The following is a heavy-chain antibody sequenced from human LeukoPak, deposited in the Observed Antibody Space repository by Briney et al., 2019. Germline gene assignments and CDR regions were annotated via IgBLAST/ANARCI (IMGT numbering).Heavy chain of an antibody. CDR2: ISSSSSYI. Sequence: GGSLRLSCAASGFTFSSYSMNWVRQAPGKGLEWVSSISSSSSYIYYADSVKGRFTISRDNAKNSLYLQMNSLRAEDTAVYYCAREFYDFWSGYYSAVPADYWGQGTLVTVSS. J-gene: IGHJ4*02. CDR1: GFTFSSYS. CDR3: AREFYDFWSGYYSAVPADY. V-gene: IGHV3-21*01. D-gene: IGHD3-3*01.